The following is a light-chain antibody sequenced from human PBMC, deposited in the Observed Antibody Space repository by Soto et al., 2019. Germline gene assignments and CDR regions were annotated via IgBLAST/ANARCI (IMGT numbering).Light chain of an antibody. Sequence: EIIMTQSPVPLSLSPGERATLSSRASQSVSSYLAWYQQKPGQAPRLLFYGASNRATGIPARFSGSGSGTDFTLTISSLEPEDFAVYYCQHRSNWPITFGQGTRLEIK. CDR1: QSVSSY. J-gene: IGKJ5*01. CDR3: QHRSNWPIT. CDR2: GAS. V-gene: IGKV3-11*01.